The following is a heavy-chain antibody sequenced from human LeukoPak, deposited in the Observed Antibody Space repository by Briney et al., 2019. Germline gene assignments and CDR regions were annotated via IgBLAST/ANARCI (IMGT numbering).Heavy chain of an antibody. CDR2: IIPIFGTA. J-gene: IGHJ4*02. CDR1: GGTFSSYA. CDR3: AVDNVITTVTTDY. Sequence: SVKVSCKASGGTFSSYAISWVRQAPGQGLEWMGRIIPIFGTANYAQKFQGRVTITTDESTSTACMELSSLRSEDTAVYYCAVDNVITTVTTDYWGQGTLVTVSS. D-gene: IGHD4-17*01. V-gene: IGHV1-69*05.